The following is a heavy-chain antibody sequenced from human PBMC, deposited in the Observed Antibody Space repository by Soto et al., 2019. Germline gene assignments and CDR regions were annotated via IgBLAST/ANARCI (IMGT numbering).Heavy chain of an antibody. CDR3: ARISFDGGSCYHPLDY. CDR1: GFTFSSYG. J-gene: IGHJ4*02. Sequence: PGGSLRLSCAASGFTFSSYGMHWVRQAPGKGMEWVAVISYDGSNKYYADSVKGRFTISRDNSKNTLYLQMNSLGAEDTAVYYCARISFDGGSCYHPLDYWGQGALVTVSS. D-gene: IGHD2-15*01. V-gene: IGHV3-30*03. CDR2: ISYDGSNK.